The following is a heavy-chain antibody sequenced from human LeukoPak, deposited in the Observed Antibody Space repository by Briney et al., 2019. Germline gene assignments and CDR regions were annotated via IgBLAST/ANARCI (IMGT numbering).Heavy chain of an antibody. CDR3: AREPSRSYDILTGPTFDP. D-gene: IGHD3-9*01. V-gene: IGHV1-69*04. Sequence: GASVTVSCKASGGTFSSYAISWVRQASGQGLEWMGRNIPILGIANYAQKFQGRVTITADKSTSTAYMELSRLSSEDTAVYYCAREPSRSYDILTGPTFDPWGQGTLVTVSS. J-gene: IGHJ5*02. CDR2: NIPILGIA. CDR1: GGTFSSYA.